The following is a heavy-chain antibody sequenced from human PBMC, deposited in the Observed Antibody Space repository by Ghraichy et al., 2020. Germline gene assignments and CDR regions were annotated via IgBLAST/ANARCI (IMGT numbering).Heavy chain of an antibody. V-gene: IGHV3-23*01. CDR1: GFTFRTYA. CDR2: ITSSGGGT. D-gene: IGHD3-10*01. CDR3: AKPYASGSYYDY. Sequence: GGSLRLSCAASGFTFRTYAMNWVRQAPGKGLEWISAITSSGGGTYYTDSVKGRFTISRDNSKNTLYLQINSLRAEDTAVYYCAKPYASGSYYDYWGQGTLVTVSS. J-gene: IGHJ4*02.